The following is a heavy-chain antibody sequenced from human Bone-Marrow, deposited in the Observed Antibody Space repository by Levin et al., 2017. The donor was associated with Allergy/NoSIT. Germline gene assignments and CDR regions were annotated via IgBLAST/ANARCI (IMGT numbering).Heavy chain of an antibody. Sequence: PGESLKISCAVSGFSVSRTFMIWVRQAPGKGLECVAVIYSGGSTYYADSVKGRFTVFRGNSKNTLSLEMNGLGADDTAVYYCARGGVNDAFDIWGQGTLVTVSS. CDR2: IYSGGST. CDR3: ARGGVNDAFDI. CDR1: GFSVSRTF. J-gene: IGHJ3*02. V-gene: IGHV3-53*01.